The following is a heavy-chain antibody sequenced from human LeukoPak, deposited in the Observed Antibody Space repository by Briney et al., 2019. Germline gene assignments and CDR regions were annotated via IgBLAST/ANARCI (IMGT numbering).Heavy chain of an antibody. CDR1: GFTVSSSY. CDR3: ARELYGSGDDY. V-gene: IGHV3-53*01. CDR2: IYSGGST. D-gene: IGHD3-10*01. Sequence: GGSLRLSCAASGFTVSSSYMSWVRQAPGKGLEWVSVIYSGGSTYYADSVKGRFTISRDNSKNTLYLQMNSLRAEDTAVYYCARELYGSGDDYWGQGTLVTVSS. J-gene: IGHJ4*02.